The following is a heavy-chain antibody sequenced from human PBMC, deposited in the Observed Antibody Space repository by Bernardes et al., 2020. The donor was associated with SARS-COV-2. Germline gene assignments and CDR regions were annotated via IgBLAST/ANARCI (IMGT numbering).Heavy chain of an antibody. V-gene: IGHV5-51*01. CDR3: ARQYCSGRSCYFFDY. J-gene: IGHJ4*02. D-gene: IGHD2-15*01. Sequence: GGCRKSPGHGAGSSFTHYWIGWVRPIPGKGLEWQGIIHPADSDTRYSTPFQGQVTISADKSISTAYLQWSSLKASDTAMYYCARQYCSGRSCYFFDYWGQGTLVTVSS. CDR1: GSSFTHYW. CDR2: IHPADSDT.